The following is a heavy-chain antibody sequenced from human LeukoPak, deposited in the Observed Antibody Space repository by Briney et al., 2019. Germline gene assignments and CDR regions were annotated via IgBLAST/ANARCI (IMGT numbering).Heavy chain of an antibody. D-gene: IGHD2-2*01. Sequence: GGSLRLSCAASGFTFSSYAMSWVRQAPGKGLEWVSAISGSGGSTYYADSVKGRFTISRDNSKNTLYLQMNSLRAEDTAVYYCAKVGDIVVGPAALGYWGQGTLVTVSS. J-gene: IGHJ4*02. CDR3: AKVGDIVVGPAALGY. CDR2: ISGSGGST. CDR1: GFTFSSYA. V-gene: IGHV3-23*01.